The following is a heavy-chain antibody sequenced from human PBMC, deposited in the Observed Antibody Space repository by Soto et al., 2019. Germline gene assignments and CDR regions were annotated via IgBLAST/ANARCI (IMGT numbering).Heavy chain of an antibody. D-gene: IGHD6-13*01. CDR3: AKDGYSSSWYSNYYYYYGMDV. Sequence: GGSLRLSCAASGFTFSSYGMHWVRQAPGKGLEWVAVISYDGSNKYYADSVKGRFTISRDNSKNTLYLQMNSLRAEDTAVYYCAKDGYSSSWYSNYYYYYGMDVWGQGTT. CDR2: ISYDGSNK. V-gene: IGHV3-30*18. J-gene: IGHJ6*02. CDR1: GFTFSSYG.